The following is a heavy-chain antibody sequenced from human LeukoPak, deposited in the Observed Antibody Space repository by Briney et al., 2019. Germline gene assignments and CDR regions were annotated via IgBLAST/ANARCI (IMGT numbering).Heavy chain of an antibody. Sequence: PSETLSLTCIVSGSSITTYYWSWIRQPPGKGLEWIGYISYRGSTNYNPSLNNRVTISLDTSKNQFSLKVTSVTAADTAVYYCARGLAANYFFDYWGQGTLVTVSS. CDR3: ARGLAANYFFDY. CDR1: GSSITTYY. D-gene: IGHD6-13*01. V-gene: IGHV4-59*01. J-gene: IGHJ4*02. CDR2: ISYRGST.